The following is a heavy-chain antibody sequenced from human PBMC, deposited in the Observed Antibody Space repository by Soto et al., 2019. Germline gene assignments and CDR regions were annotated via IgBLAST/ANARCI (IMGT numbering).Heavy chain of an antibody. CDR3: ARAGYYPDY. CDR1: GFTFSSYA. CDR2: ISYDGSNK. D-gene: IGHD3-22*01. Sequence: VQLLESGGGLVQPGGSLRLSCAASGFTFSSYAMHWVRQAPGKGLEWVAVISYDGSNKYYADSVKGRFTISRDNSKNTLYLQMNSLRAEDTAVYYCARAGYYPDYWGQGTLVTVSS. J-gene: IGHJ4*02. V-gene: IGHV3-30-3*01.